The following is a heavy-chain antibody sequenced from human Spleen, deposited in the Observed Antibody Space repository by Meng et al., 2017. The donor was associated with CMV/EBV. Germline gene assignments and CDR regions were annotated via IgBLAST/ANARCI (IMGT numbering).Heavy chain of an antibody. CDR2: MSFDGSNE. CDR3: ARDRLSPFYDSGSGAHATTHDVDV. V-gene: IGHV3-30-3*01. Sequence: GESLKISCAASAFTFSRFDIHWVRQAPGKGLEWVAFMSFDGSNEYYADSVKGRFTISRDNTKNTVHLQMNSLRVEDTAIYYCARDRLSPFYDSGSGAHATTHDVDVWGQGTTVTVSS. D-gene: IGHD3-3*01. J-gene: IGHJ6*02. CDR1: AFTFSRFD.